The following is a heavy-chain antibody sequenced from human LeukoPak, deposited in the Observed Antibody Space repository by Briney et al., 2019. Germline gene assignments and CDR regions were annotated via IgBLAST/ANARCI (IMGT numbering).Heavy chain of an antibody. CDR2: INQDGSEK. D-gene: IGHD2-15*01. J-gene: IGHJ6*03. Sequence: GGSLRLSCAASGFTFSDYWMSWVRPAPGEGLEWVANINQDGSEKYSVDSVKSRFTISRDNAKNSLYLQMNSLRAEDTAVYYCARDAPGLPSPDYYYYYYMDVWGKGTTVTISS. CDR3: ARDAPGLPSPDYYYYYYMDV. V-gene: IGHV3-7*01. CDR1: GFTFSDYW.